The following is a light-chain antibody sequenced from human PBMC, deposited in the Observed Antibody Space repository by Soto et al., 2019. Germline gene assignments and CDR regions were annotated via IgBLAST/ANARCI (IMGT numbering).Light chain of an antibody. V-gene: IGLV2-14*03. CDR2: EVI. CDR1: SSDIGAHNF. Sequence: QSVLTQHASVSGSPGQAITVSCSGTSSDIGAHNFVSWYQQHPGKAPKLIIYEVINRPSGVSDRFSGSKSGNTASLTISGLQSEDEADYYCNSYTTSNTFVFGSGTK. J-gene: IGLJ1*01. CDR3: NSYTTSNTFV.